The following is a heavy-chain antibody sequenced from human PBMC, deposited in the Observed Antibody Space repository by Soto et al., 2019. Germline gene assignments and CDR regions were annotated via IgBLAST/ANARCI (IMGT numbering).Heavy chain of an antibody. V-gene: IGHV1-46*01. Sequence: QVQLVQSGAEVKKPGASVTISCKATGYTFSSHYLHWVRQAPGQGLEWMGLINPSGGSTDYAQKFQGRGTMPRDTSTSTVYMELSSLRSEDTAVYYCARVNYGGSSAWFDPWGQGTPVTDSS. J-gene: IGHJ5*02. D-gene: IGHD3-16*01. CDR3: ARVNYGGSSAWFDP. CDR1: GYTFSSHY. CDR2: INPSGGST.